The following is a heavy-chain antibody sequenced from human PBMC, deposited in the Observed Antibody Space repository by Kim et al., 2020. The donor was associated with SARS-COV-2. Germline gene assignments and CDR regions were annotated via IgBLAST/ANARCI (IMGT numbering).Heavy chain of an antibody. CDR1: GFTFSSYA. CDR3: ARDQYCSSTSCPIDY. Sequence: GGSLRLSCAASGFTFSSYAMHWVRQAPGKGLEWVAVISYDGSNKYYADSVKGRFTISRDNSKNTLYLQMNSLSAEDTAVYYCARDQYCSSTSCPIDYWG. CDR2: ISYDGSNK. D-gene: IGHD2-2*01. V-gene: IGHV3-30-3*01. J-gene: IGHJ4*01.